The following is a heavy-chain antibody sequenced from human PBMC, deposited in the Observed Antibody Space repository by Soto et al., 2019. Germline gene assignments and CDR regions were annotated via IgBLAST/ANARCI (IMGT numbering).Heavy chain of an antibody. D-gene: IGHD3-22*01. Sequence: PGGSLRLSCAASGFTFSSYAMHWVRQAPGKGLEWVAVISYDGSNKYYADSVKGRFTISRDNSKNTLYLQMNSLRAEDTAVYYCARSYDSSGYYYVVDYGMDVWGQGTTVTVSS. CDR3: ARSYDSSGYYYVVDYGMDV. CDR2: ISYDGSNK. CDR1: GFTFSSYA. J-gene: IGHJ6*02. V-gene: IGHV3-30-3*01.